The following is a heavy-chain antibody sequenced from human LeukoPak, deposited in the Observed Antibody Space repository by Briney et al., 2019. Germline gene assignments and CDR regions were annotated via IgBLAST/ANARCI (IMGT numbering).Heavy chain of an antibody. V-gene: IGHV5-51*01. CDR1: GYSFTSYW. Sequence: GESLKISCKGSGYSFTSYWIGWVRQMPGKGLEWMGIIYPGDSDTRYSPSFQGQVTISADKSISTAYLQWSSLKASDTAMYHCARHVPPYYYDSSGSYWYFDLWGRGTLVTVSS. J-gene: IGHJ2*01. D-gene: IGHD3-22*01. CDR2: IYPGDSDT. CDR3: ARHVPPYYYDSSGSYWYFDL.